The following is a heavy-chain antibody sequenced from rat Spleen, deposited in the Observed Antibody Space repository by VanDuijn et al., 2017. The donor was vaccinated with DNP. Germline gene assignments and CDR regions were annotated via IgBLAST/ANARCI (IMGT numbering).Heavy chain of an antibody. Sequence: EVQLVESGGGLVQPGRSLKLSCAASGFTFSNYGMAWVRQAPTKGLEWVASITNSGGSTYYRDSVKGRFTISRDNAKSTLYLQMDSLRSEDTATYYCTTHNNFFDYWGQGVMVTVSS. V-gene: IGHV5-27*01. CDR2: ITNSGGST. D-gene: IGHD1-10*01. J-gene: IGHJ2*01. CDR1: GFTFSNYG. CDR3: TTHNNFFDY.